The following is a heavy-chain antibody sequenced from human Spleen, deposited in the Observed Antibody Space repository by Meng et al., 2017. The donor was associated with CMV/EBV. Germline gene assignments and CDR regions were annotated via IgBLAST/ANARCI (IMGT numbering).Heavy chain of an antibody. CDR2: ISSYNGDT. CDR1: GGTFSSYA. CDR3: ARDRVPAATPDY. D-gene: IGHD2-2*01. Sequence: ASVKVSCKASGGTFSSYAISWVRQAPGQGLEWMGWISSYNGDTNYAQKIQGRVTMTTDTSTSTSYMELRSLRSDDTAVYYCARDRVPAATPDYWGQGTLVTVSS. J-gene: IGHJ4*02. V-gene: IGHV1-18*01.